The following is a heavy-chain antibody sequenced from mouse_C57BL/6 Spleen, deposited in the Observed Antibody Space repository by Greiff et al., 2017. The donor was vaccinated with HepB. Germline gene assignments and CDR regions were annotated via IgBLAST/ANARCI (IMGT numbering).Heavy chain of an antibody. Sequence: QVQLQQPGAELVRPGSSVKLSCKASGYTFTSYWVDWVKQRPGQGLEWIGNIYPSDSETHYNQKFKDKATLTVDKSSSTAYMQLSSLTSEDSAVYYCARGYYDYLYAMDYWGQGTSVTVSS. CDR3: ARGYYDYLYAMDY. CDR2: IYPSDSET. V-gene: IGHV1-61*01. J-gene: IGHJ4*01. D-gene: IGHD2-4*01. CDR1: GYTFTSYW.